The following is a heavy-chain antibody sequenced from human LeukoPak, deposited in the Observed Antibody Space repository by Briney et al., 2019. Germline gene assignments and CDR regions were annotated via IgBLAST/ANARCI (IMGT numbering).Heavy chain of an antibody. CDR2: INPNSGGT. Sequence: ASVKVSCKASGYTFTGYYMHWVRQAPGQGLEWMGWINPNSGGTNYAQKFQGRVTITRDTSISTAYMELSRLKSDDTAVYYCARGGYDSSGYNYWGQGTLVTVSS. D-gene: IGHD3-22*01. V-gene: IGHV1-2*02. J-gene: IGHJ4*02. CDR1: GYTFTGYY. CDR3: ARGGYDSSGYNY.